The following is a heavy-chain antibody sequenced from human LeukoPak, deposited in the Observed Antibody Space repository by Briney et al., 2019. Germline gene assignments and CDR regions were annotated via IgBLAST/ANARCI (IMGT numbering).Heavy chain of an antibody. V-gene: IGHV3-30*18. CDR2: ISYDGSNK. CDR3: AKDSEQSDTASGYYYYYYGMDV. J-gene: IGHJ6*02. CDR1: GFTFSSYG. D-gene: IGHD5-18*01. Sequence: GRSLRLSCAGSGFTFSSYGMHWVRQAPGKGLEWVAVISYDGSNKYYADSVKGRFTISRDNSKNTLYLQMNSLRAEDTAVYYCAKDSEQSDTASGYYYYYYGMDVWGQGTTVTVSS.